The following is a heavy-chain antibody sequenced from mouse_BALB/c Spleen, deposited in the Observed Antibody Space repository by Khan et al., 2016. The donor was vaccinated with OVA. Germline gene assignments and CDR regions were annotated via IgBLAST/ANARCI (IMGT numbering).Heavy chain of an antibody. Sequence: EVELVESGPGLVKPSQSLSLICTVTGYLITSDYAWNWIRQFPGNKLEWMGFISYSGNTNYNPSLKSRISITRDTSKNQFFLQLNSVTTEDTATYYCARVYGGDFDYWGQGTTLTVSS. V-gene: IGHV3-2*02. D-gene: IGHD1-1*01. CDR1: GYLITSDYA. J-gene: IGHJ2*01. CDR3: ARVYGGDFDY. CDR2: ISYSGNT.